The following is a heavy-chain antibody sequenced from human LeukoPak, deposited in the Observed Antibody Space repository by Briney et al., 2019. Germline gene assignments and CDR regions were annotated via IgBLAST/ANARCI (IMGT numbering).Heavy chain of an antibody. CDR3: ARGRYYDSTGHGAFDI. J-gene: IGHJ3*02. CDR1: GFTFSSYA. Sequence: GGSLRLSCAASGFTFSSYAMSWVRQAPGKGLEWVSAISGSGGSTNYADSVKGRFTISRDNAENTLHLQMNSLRAEDTAVYYCARGRYYDSTGHGAFDIWGQGTMVTVSS. D-gene: IGHD3-22*01. V-gene: IGHV3-23*01. CDR2: ISGSGGST.